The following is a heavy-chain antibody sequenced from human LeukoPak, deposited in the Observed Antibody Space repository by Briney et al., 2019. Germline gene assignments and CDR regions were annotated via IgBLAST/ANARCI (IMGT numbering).Heavy chain of an antibody. CDR2: IIPIFGTA. V-gene: IGHV1-69*06. Sequence: SVKVSCKASGGTFSSYAISWVRQAPGQGLEWMGGIIPIFGTANYAQKFQGRVTITADKSTSTAYMELSSLRFEDTAVYYCARDEGAKIAFHIWGQGTMVTVSS. CDR3: ARDEGAKIAFHI. J-gene: IGHJ3*02. D-gene: IGHD1-26*01. CDR1: GGTFSSYA.